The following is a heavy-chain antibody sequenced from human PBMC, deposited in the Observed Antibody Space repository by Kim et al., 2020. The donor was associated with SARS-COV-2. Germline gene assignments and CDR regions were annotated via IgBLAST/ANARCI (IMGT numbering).Heavy chain of an antibody. D-gene: IGHD6-13*01. CDR3: ARGPVYSSSWTGDWFDP. V-gene: IGHV4-4*02. J-gene: IGHJ5*02. CDR1: GGSISSSNW. Sequence: SETLSLTCAVSGGSISSSNWWSWVRQPPGKGLEWIGEIYHSGSTNYNPSLKSRVTISVDKSKNQFSLKLSSVTAADTAVYYCARGPVYSSSWTGDWFDPWGQGTLVTVSS. CDR2: IYHSGST.